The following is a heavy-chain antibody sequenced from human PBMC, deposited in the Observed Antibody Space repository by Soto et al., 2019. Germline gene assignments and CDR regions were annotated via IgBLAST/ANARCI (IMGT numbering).Heavy chain of an antibody. D-gene: IGHD2-15*01. CDR3: ARGPGGPDGPGDY. CDR1: GYTFTSYA. Sequence: QVHLVQSGAEVKKPGASVKVSCKASGYTFTSYAMHWVRQAPGQRLEWMGWINAGNGNTKYSQKFQGRVTITRDTSASTAYMELSSLRTEDTVVYYCARGPGGPDGPGDYWGQGTLLTVSS. V-gene: IGHV1-3*01. CDR2: INAGNGNT. J-gene: IGHJ4*02.